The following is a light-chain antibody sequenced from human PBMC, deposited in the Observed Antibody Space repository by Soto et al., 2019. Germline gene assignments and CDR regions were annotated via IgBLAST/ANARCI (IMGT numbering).Light chain of an antibody. CDR1: QSISDT. J-gene: IGKJ1*01. V-gene: IGKV3-20*01. Sequence: EIVLTQSPATLSVSPGGRATLSCRASQSISDTLAWYQQKPGQAPRLLIFGVSSRATGIPDRFSGSGSGTDFTLTISRLEPEDFAVYYCQQYGSSLTWTFGQGTKVDIK. CDR2: GVS. CDR3: QQYGSSLTWT.